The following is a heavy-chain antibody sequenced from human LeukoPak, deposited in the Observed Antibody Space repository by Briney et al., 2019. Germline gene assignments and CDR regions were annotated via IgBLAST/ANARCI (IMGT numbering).Heavy chain of an antibody. J-gene: IGHJ4*02. CDR1: GFTFTSYS. V-gene: IGHV3-23*01. Sequence: GGSLRLSCAASGFTFTSYSMNWVRQAPGKGLEWVSTISGGGGSTYYADSVKGRFTISRDNSKNTLYLQVNSLRVEDTAVYYCARGSGTYDFWGQGTLVTASS. CDR3: ARGSGTYDF. D-gene: IGHD1-26*01. CDR2: ISGGGGST.